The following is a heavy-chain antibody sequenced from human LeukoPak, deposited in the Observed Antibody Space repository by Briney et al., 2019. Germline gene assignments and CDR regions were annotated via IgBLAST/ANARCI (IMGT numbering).Heavy chain of an antibody. CDR1: GFTFSDYY. CDR2: ISSSGSTI. CDR3: ARALKGTYYDFWSGYWNYYYYMDV. Sequence: GGSLRLSCAASGFTFSDYYMSWIRQAPGKGLEWVSYISSSGSTIYYADSVKGRFTISRDNAKNSLYLQMNSLRAEDTAVYYCARALKGTYYDFWSGYWNYYYYMDVWGKGTTVTVSS. V-gene: IGHV3-11*01. J-gene: IGHJ6*03. D-gene: IGHD3-3*01.